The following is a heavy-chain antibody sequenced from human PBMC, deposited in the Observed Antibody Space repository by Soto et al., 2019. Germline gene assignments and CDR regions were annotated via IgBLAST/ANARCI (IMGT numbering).Heavy chain of an antibody. Sequence: GGSLRLSCAASGFTFSSYAMSWVRQAPGKGLEWVSAISGSGGSTYYADSVKGRFTISRDNSKNTLYLQMNSLRAEDTAVYYCAKDLEVSMVRAPMDVWGQGTTVTVSS. J-gene: IGHJ6*02. CDR1: GFTFSSYA. CDR3: AKDLEVSMVRAPMDV. CDR2: ISGSGGST. V-gene: IGHV3-23*01. D-gene: IGHD3-10*01.